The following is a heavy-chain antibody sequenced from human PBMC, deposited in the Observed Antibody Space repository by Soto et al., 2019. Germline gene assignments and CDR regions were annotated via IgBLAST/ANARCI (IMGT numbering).Heavy chain of an antibody. V-gene: IGHV1-69*02. CDR1: GGTFSSYT. J-gene: IGHJ6*03. D-gene: IGHD1-1*01. CDR2: IIPILGIA. Sequence: ASVKVSCKASGGTFSSYTISCVRQAPGQGLEWMGRIIPILGIANYAQKFQGRVTITADKSTSTAYMELSSLRSEDTAVYYCARVTGDYYYYMDVWGKGTTVTVSS. CDR3: ARVTGDYYYYMDV.